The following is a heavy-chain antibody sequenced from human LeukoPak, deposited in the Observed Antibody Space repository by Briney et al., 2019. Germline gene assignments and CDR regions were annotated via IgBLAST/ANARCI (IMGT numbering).Heavy chain of an antibody. CDR3: ARGGMYDSYYFFYMDV. D-gene: IGHD3-22*01. CDR2: ISYDGYNK. CDR1: GFTFRGCA. Sequence: PGGSLGLSCGASGFTFRGCAVQWVRQARGKGLQEVAAISYDGYNKYYADSLKGRFTISRENSKNTLWLQMNSLRAEDTAVYYCARGGMYDSYYFFYMDVWGKGTTVTVSS. V-gene: IGHV3-30*01. J-gene: IGHJ6*03.